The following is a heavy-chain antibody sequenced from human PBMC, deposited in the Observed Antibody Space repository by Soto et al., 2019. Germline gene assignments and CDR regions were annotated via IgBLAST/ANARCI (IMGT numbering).Heavy chain of an antibody. CDR3: GRVVEGATRHTDPDS. J-gene: IGHJ5*01. D-gene: IGHD2-21*01. V-gene: IGHV4-39*01. CDR1: GVSIHNSHSF. Sequence: QVHLQESGPGLVKPSETLSLTCTVSGVSIHNSHSFWAWIRQPPGKGLQFIASVYHNGGAHYNSSLKRRVTIAVDTANNQVSLRMRSLTAADTAFYYCGRVVEGATRHTDPDSWGQGILVTVSS. CDR2: VYHNGGA.